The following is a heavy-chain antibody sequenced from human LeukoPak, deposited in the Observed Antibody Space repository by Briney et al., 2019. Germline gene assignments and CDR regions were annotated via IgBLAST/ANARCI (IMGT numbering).Heavy chain of an antibody. CDR3: TGECSGGSCYSADF. D-gene: IGHD2-15*01. CDR2: IRSKANSYGT. V-gene: IGHV3-73*01. Sequence: GGSLRLSCAASGFTFSGSAMHWVRQASGKGLEWVGRIRSKANSYGTAYAASVKGRFTISRDDSKNTAYLQMNSLKTEDTAVYYCTGECSGGSCYSADFWGQGTLVTVSS. CDR1: GFTFSGSA. J-gene: IGHJ4*02.